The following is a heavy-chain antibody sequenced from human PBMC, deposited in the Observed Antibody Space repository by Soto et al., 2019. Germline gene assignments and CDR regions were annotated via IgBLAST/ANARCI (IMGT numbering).Heavy chain of an antibody. D-gene: IGHD2-21*01. CDR1: GFSLSGYG. V-gene: IGHV3-33*01. J-gene: IGHJ5*02. CDR3: ARDVDRTSHLNWFDP. Sequence: PGGSLRLSCEVSGFSLSGYGMHWVRQAPGKGLEWVAVVWYNGITKNYADSVKGRFTVSRDSSKNTVYLQMDSLKVEDTAVYYCARDVDRTSHLNWFDPWGQGVMVTFSS. CDR2: VWYNGITK.